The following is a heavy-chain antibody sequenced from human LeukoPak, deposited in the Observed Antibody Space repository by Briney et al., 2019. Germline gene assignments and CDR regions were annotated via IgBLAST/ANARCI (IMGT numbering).Heavy chain of an antibody. CDR2: IYYSGST. CDR1: GGSISSGDYY. CDR3: ARVLRFSDPSQKTGRFDP. D-gene: IGHD3-3*01. V-gene: IGHV4-30-4*08. Sequence: SETLSLTCTVSGGSISSGDYYWSWIRQPPGKGLEWIGYIYYSGSTYYNPSLKSRVTISVDTSKNQFSLKLSSVTAADTAVYYCARVLRFSDPSQKTGRFDPWGQGTLVTVSS. J-gene: IGHJ5*02.